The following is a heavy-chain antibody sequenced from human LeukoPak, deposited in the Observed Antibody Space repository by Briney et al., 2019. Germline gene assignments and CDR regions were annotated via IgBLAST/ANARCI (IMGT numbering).Heavy chain of an antibody. CDR1: GGSISSYNW. D-gene: IGHD2-15*01. CDR2: FYSSGST. CDR3: ARDFGDCSGGSCYPDS. Sequence: PSANLPLTCAVSGGSISSYNWWSWVRQSPGKGLEWIGDFYSSGSTTYNPSLKSRLTISLDKSNNQFSLNLRSVTAADTAVCYCARDFGDCSGGSCYPDSWGQGTLVTVSS. V-gene: IGHV4-4*02. J-gene: IGHJ5*01.